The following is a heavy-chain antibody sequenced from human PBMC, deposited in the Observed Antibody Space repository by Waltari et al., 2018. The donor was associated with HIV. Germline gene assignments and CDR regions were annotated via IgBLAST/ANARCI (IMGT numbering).Heavy chain of an antibody. D-gene: IGHD4-17*01. Sequence: EVQLVESGGGLVQPGGSLRLSCAASGFTLSSYWMHWVRQAPGKGLMWVLRINTGGSSTTYADSVKCRFTISRDNAKNTLFLQMNSLRAEDTAVYYCARETYSDYAFDYWGQGTLVTVSS. CDR1: GFTLSSYW. CDR2: INTGGSST. V-gene: IGHV3-74*01. CDR3: ARETYSDYAFDY. J-gene: IGHJ4*02.